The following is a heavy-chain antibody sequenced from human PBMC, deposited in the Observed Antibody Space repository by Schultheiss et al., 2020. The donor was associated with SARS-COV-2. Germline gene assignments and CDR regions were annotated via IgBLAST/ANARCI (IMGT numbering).Heavy chain of an antibody. CDR2: IWYDGSNK. D-gene: IGHD2-15*01. CDR3: AREWAYCSGGSCYLDY. Sequence: GGSLRLSCAASGFTFSSYGMHWVRQAPGKGLEWVAVIWYDGSNKYYADSVKGRFTISRDNSKNTLYLQMNSLRAEDTAVYYCAREWAYCSGGSCYLDYWGQGTLVT. CDR1: GFTFSSYG. J-gene: IGHJ4*02. V-gene: IGHV3-30*19.